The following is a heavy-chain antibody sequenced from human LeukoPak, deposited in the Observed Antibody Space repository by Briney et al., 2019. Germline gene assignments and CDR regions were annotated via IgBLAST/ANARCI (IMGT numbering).Heavy chain of an antibody. J-gene: IGHJ4*02. Sequence: SETLSLTCTVSGGSISSSSYYWGWIRQPPGKGLEWIGSIYYSGSTYYNPSLKSRVTISVDTSKNQFSLKLSSVTAADTAVYYCARGSGSYSGFDYWGQGTLVTVSS. CDR3: ARGSGSYSGFDY. V-gene: IGHV4-39*01. CDR1: GGSISSSSYY. CDR2: IYYSGST. D-gene: IGHD1-26*01.